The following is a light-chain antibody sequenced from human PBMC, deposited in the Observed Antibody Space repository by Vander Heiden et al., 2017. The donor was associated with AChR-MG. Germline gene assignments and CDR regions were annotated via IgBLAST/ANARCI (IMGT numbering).Light chain of an antibody. CDR2: KAS. CDR3: QQYNSYRT. Sequence: DIQMTQSPSTLSASVGDRVTITCRASQSISSWLAWYQQKPGKAPKLLIYKASSLESGVPSRFSGIGSGTEFTLTISSLQPDDFATYYCQQYNSYRTFGQGTNVEIK. V-gene: IGKV1-5*03. J-gene: IGKJ1*01. CDR1: QSISSW.